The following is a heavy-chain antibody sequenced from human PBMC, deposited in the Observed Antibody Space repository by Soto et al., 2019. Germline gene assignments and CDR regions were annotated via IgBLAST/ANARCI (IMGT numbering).Heavy chain of an antibody. CDR3: STNYYDSSGYDNWFDP. V-gene: IGHV3-49*04. CDR2: IRSKAYGGTT. D-gene: IGHD3-22*01. J-gene: IGHJ5*02. Sequence: GGSLRLSCAASGFTFSGSPMHWVRQASGKGLEWVGFIRSKAYGGTTEYAASVKGRFTISRDDSKSIAYLQMNSLKTEDTAVYYCSTNYYDSSGYDNWFDPWGQGTLVTVSS. CDR1: GFTFSGSP.